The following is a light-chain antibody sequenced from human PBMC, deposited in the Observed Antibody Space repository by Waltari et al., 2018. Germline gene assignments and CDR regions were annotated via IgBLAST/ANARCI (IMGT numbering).Light chain of an antibody. Sequence: YVLTQPPSVSVAPGQTARIACGGNYIETKSVNWYQQKPGQAPVLVGFDDSDRPSGIPERISGSNAGNTATLTSSRVEAGDEADYYCQVWDSGSYHLVFGGGTKLTVL. CDR2: DDS. J-gene: IGLJ2*01. V-gene: IGLV3-21*02. CDR3: QVWDSGSYHLV. CDR1: YIETKS.